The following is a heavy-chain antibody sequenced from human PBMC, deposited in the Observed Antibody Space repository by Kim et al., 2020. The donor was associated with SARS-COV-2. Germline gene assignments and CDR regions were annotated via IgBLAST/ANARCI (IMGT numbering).Heavy chain of an antibody. CDR1: GYDFSGYD. Sequence: ASVKVSCKASGYDFSGYDINWVRQAPGQGLEWMGWMNPYSGNTGYAQKFQGRVTMTRDNSITTAYMELRSLRSEDTAVYYCVRNWREDLAPDYWGQGTLV. D-gene: IGHD3-3*01. CDR3: VRNWREDLAPDY. J-gene: IGHJ4*02. V-gene: IGHV1-8*01. CDR2: MNPYSGNT.